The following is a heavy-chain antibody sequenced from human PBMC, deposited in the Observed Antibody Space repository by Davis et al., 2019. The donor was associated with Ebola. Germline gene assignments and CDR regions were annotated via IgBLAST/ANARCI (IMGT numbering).Heavy chain of an antibody. J-gene: IGHJ4*02. CDR3: TAAGQGNDY. D-gene: IGHD6-13*01. V-gene: IGHV3-23*01. CDR1: GFTFSSYA. CDR2: ISGSGGST. Sequence: GASLKISCAASGFTFSSYAMSWVRQAPGKGLEWVSAISGSGGSTYYADSVKGRFTISRDNSKNTLYLQMNSLRAEDTAVYYCTAAGQGNDYWGQGTLVTVSS.